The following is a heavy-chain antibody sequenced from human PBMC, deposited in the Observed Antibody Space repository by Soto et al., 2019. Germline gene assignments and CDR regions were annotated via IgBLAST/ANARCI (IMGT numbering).Heavy chain of an antibody. CDR1: GFTFSGDA. CDR2: ISTTSTYI. CDR3: VRDYVMDV. J-gene: IGHJ6*02. D-gene: IGHD3-10*02. Sequence: EVQLVESGGGLVKPGGSLRLSCAASGFTFSGDAMNWVRQAPGKGLEWVSSISTTSTYIYYADSVKGRFTISRDNAKDSLHLQMNSLRAEDTAVYYCVRDYVMDVWGQATTVTVSS. V-gene: IGHV3-21*01.